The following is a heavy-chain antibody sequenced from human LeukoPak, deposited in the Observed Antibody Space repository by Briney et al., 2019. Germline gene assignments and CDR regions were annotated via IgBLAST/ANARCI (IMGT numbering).Heavy chain of an antibody. Sequence: GGSLRLSCAASGFTFSSYAMHWVRQAPGKGLEWVAVISYDGSNKYYGDSVKGRFTISRDNFKNTLYLQMNSLRAEDTAVYYCANHGDWGQGTLVTVSS. CDR2: ISYDGSNK. D-gene: IGHD1-14*01. CDR3: ANHGD. J-gene: IGHJ4*02. CDR1: GFTFSSYA. V-gene: IGHV3-30*04.